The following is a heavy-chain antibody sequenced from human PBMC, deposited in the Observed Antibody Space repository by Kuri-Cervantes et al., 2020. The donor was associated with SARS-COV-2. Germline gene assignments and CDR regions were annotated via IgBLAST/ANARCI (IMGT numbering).Heavy chain of an antibody. D-gene: IGHD2-2*01. J-gene: IGHJ5*02. Sequence: SVKVSCKASGGTFSSYAISWVRQAPGQGLEWMGGIIPIFGTANYAQKFQGRVTMTRNTSISTAYMELSSLRSEDTAVYYCAREIPAAMGTNWFDPWGQGTLVTVSS. CDR3: AREIPAAMGTNWFDP. CDR1: GGTFSSYA. V-gene: IGHV1-69*05. CDR2: IIPIFGTA.